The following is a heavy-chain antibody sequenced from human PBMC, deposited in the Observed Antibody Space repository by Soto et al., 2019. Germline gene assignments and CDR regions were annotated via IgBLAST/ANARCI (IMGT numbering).Heavy chain of an antibody. D-gene: IGHD2-8*01. V-gene: IGHV1-24*01. CDR3: ATQYANGFEA. J-gene: IGHJ5*02. Sequence: ASVKVSCKVSGYTLTELSLHWVRQAPGKGLEWMGGFDPEDGETIYAQKFQGRVTMTEDTSADPAYMELSSLRSEDTAVYYCATQYANGFEAWGQGTLVTVSS. CDR2: FDPEDGET. CDR1: GYTLTELS.